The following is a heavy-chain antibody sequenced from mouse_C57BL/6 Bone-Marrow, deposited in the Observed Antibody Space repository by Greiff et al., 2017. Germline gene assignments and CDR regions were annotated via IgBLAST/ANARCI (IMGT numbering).Heavy chain of an antibody. CDR2: IHPNSGST. V-gene: IGHV1-64*01. CDR1: GYTFTSYW. CDR3: GRSGSYYYGKADY. J-gene: IGHJ2*01. D-gene: IGHD1-1*01. Sequence: QVQLQQPGAELVKPGASVKLSCKASGYTFTSYWMHWVKQRPGQGLEWIGMIHPNSGSTNYNEKFKSKATLTVDKSSSTAYMQLSSLTSEDSAVNYCGRSGSYYYGKADYWGQGTTLTVSS.